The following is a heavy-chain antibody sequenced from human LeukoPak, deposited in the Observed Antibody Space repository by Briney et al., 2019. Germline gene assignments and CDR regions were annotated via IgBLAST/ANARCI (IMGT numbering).Heavy chain of an antibody. CDR3: AKADPSYYMDV. V-gene: IGHV3-23*01. CDR1: GFTFSSYS. Sequence: GGSLRLSCAASGFTFSSYSMNWVRQAPGKGLEWVSAISGSAGSTDYADSVQGRFTISRDNSKNTLYLQMDSLRAEDTAVYYCAKADPSYYMDVWGKGTPVTVS. J-gene: IGHJ6*03. CDR2: ISGSAGST.